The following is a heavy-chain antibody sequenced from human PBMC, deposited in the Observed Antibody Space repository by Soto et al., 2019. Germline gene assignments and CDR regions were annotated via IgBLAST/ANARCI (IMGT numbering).Heavy chain of an antibody. Sequence: EVQLVESGGGLIQPGGSLKLSCAASGFTVGNNYMSWVRQAPGKGLEWVSLIYSTGTTKYADSVKGRFTGSRDNAKNTLYLQMNSVRAEDTAVYYCAKDGRGAGSHYNSFGYWGQGTLVTVSS. V-gene: IGHV3-53*01. CDR2: IYSTGTT. CDR1: GFTVGNNY. D-gene: IGHD3-10*01. J-gene: IGHJ4*02. CDR3: AKDGRGAGSHYNSFGY.